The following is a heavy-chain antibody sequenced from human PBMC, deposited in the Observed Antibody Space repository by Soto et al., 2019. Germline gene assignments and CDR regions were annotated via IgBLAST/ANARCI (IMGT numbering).Heavy chain of an antibody. J-gene: IGHJ4*02. Sequence: PSETLSLTCAVYGGSFSGYYWSWIRQPPGKGLEWIGEINHSGSTNYNPSLKSRVTISVDTSKNQFSLKLSSVTAADTAVYYCARGRTYLLVRGVMARQFDYWGQGTLVTVSS. D-gene: IGHD3-10*01. CDR1: GGSFSGYY. V-gene: IGHV4-34*01. CDR2: INHSGST. CDR3: ARGRTYLLVRGVMARQFDY.